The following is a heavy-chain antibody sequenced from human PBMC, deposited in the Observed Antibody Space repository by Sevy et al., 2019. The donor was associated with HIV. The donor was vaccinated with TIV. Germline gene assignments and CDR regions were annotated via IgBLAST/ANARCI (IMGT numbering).Heavy chain of an antibody. Sequence: ASVKVSCKVSGYTLTQLSMHWVRQAPGKRLEWMGSFDPEDGETIYAQKFQGRVTMTEDTSTDTGYMELSSLKSEDTAVFYCAIRKDYYDSSGYPFDYWGQGTLVTVSS. CDR3: AIRKDYYDSSGYPFDY. J-gene: IGHJ4*02. V-gene: IGHV1-24*01. CDR1: GYTLTQLS. D-gene: IGHD3-22*01. CDR2: FDPEDGET.